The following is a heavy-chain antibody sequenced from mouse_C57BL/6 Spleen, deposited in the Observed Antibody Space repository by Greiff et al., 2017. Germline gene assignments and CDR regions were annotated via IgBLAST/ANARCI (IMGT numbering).Heavy chain of an antibody. D-gene: IGHD1-1*01. CDR3: ARSYYGSRTWFAY. Sequence: QVQLQQSGAELVKPGASVKISCKASGYAFSSYWMNWVKQRPGKGLEWIGQIYPGDGDTNYNEKFKGKATLTADKSSSTAYMQLSSLTSEESAVYFCARSYYGSRTWFAYWGQGTLVTVSA. V-gene: IGHV1-80*01. J-gene: IGHJ3*01. CDR2: IYPGDGDT. CDR1: GYAFSSYW.